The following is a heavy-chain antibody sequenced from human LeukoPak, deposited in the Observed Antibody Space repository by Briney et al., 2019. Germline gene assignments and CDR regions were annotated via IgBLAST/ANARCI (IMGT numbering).Heavy chain of an antibody. V-gene: IGHV3-23*01. CDR3: TRRRGNQQPIDY. Sequence: SGGSLRLSCAASGFTFSSCAMSWVRQAPGKGLEWVSAISGGGIGIYYADSLKGRFTISRDDSKNTLYLQMNSLRAEDTAVYYCTRRRGNQQPIDYWGQGTLVTVSS. CDR2: ISGGGIGI. J-gene: IGHJ4*02. CDR1: GFTFSSCA. D-gene: IGHD2-2*01.